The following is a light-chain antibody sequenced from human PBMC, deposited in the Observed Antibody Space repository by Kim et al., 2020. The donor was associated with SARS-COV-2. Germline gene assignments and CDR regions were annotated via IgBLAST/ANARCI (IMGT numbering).Light chain of an antibody. J-gene: IGLJ3*02. CDR2: SSI. CDR1: STNVEKQG. V-gene: IGLV10-54*01. CDR3: PAWDSSLTAWV. Sequence: HTSRHTCTGISTNVEKQGAARPQQLQSLPPNSRYHSSIVRPSGISERFSESRLGNTASLTITGLQPEDEADYYCPAWDSSLTAWVFGGGTKLNV.